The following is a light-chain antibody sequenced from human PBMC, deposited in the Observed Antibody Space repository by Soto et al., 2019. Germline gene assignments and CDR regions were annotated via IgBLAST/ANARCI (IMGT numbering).Light chain of an antibody. CDR3: GTWDSSLSAGVV. CDR1: SSNIGNNY. V-gene: IGLV1-51*02. Sequence: QSVLTQPPSVSAAPGQKVTISCSGSSSNIGNNYVSWYQQLPGTAPKLLIYENNKRPSGIPDRFSGSKSGTSATLGITGLQTGDEADYYCGTWDSSLSAGVVIGGGTKLTVL. CDR2: ENN. J-gene: IGLJ2*01.